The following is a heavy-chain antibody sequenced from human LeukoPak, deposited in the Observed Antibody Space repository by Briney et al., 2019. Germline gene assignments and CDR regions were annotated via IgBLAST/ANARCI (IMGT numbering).Heavy chain of an antibody. D-gene: IGHD1-1*01. CDR1: GGSISSSSYS. V-gene: IGHV4-39*01. Sequence: PSETLSLTCTVSGGSISSSSYSWGWIRQPPGKGLEWSGSIYYSGSTYYNPSLKSRVTISVDTSKNQFSLKLSSVTAADTAVYYCARLRTYSQAFDIWGQGTMVTVSS. CDR3: ARLRTYSQAFDI. CDR2: IYYSGST. J-gene: IGHJ3*02.